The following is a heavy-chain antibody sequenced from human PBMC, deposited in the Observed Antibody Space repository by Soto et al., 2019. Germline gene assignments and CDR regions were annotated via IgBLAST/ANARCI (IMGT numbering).Heavy chain of an antibody. CDR2: IIGIGDTA. D-gene: IGHD4-17*01. V-gene: IGHV3-23*01. CDR1: GFSFRNYG. J-gene: IGHJ4*02. Sequence: EVQLLEAGGGLVQPGGSLRLSCAASGFSFRNYGMSWVRQAPGKGLEWLSAIIGIGDTAYYADSVRGRFTISRDNSINTLYLQLNDLGAEGTAIYYCAKDYDYGDSLPFDYWGQGTLVTVSS. CDR3: AKDYDYGDSLPFDY.